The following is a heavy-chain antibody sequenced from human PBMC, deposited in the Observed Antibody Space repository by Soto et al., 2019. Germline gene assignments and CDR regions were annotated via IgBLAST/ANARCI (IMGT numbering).Heavy chain of an antibody. V-gene: IGHV5-10-1*01. CDR3: ARHPYYYDSSGYYDY. CDR1: GYSFTSYW. D-gene: IGHD3-22*01. CDR2: IDPSDSYT. J-gene: IGHJ4*02. Sequence: PGESLKISCKGSGYSFTSYWISWVRQMPGKGLEWMGRIDPSDSYTNYSPSFQGHVTISADKSISTAYLQWSSLKASDTAMYYCARHPYYYDSSGYYDYWGQGTLVTVSS.